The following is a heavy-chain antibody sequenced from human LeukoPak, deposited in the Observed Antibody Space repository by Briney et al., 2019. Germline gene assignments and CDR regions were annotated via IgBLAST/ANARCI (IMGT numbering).Heavy chain of an antibody. CDR3: ARCPQDSSGYYMRPDAFDI. V-gene: IGHV1-8*03. D-gene: IGHD3-22*01. Sequence: ASVRVSCKASGYTFAGYYMHWVRQAPGQGLEWMGWINPNSGNTGYAQKFQGRVTITRNTSISTAYMELSSLRSEDTAVYYCARCPQDSSGYYMRPDAFDIWGQGTMVTVSS. CDR2: INPNSGNT. CDR1: GYTFAGYY. J-gene: IGHJ3*02.